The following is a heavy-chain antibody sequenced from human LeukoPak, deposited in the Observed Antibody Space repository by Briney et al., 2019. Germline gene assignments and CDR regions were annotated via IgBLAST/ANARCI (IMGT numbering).Heavy chain of an antibody. Sequence: GSLRLSCAASGFTFYNSAMNWVRQAPGEGLEWVSGISGSGTSTYYADSVKGRFTISRDNSKNTLYLQMNSLRAEDTAVYYCAKGPMVRIDFWGQGTLVTVSS. CDR1: GFTFYNSA. CDR3: AKGPMVRIDF. J-gene: IGHJ4*02. D-gene: IGHD3-10*01. CDR2: ISGSGTST. V-gene: IGHV3-23*01.